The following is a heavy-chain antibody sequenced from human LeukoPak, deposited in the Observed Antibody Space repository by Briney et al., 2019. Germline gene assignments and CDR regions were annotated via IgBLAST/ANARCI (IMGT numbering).Heavy chain of an antibody. J-gene: IGHJ3*02. CDR3: ARETRATTVTKDDAFDI. CDR2: IYYSGST. V-gene: IGHV4-39*07. D-gene: IGHD4-17*01. CDR1: GGSISSSSYY. Sequence: TSETLSLTCTVSGGSISSSSYYWGWIRQPPGKGLEWIGSIYYSGSTYYNPSLKSRVTISVDTSKNQFSLKLSSVTDADTAVYYCARETRATTVTKDDAFDIWGQGTMVTVSS.